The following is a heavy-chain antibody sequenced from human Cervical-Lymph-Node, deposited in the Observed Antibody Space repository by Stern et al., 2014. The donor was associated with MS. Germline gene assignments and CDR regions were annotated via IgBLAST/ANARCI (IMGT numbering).Heavy chain of an antibody. CDR3: ARDYEDTSMLFDH. Sequence: QVQLVESGGAVVQPGRSLRLSCAASGFTFSSYGMHWVLQAPGTGLEWVTVISYDGNHKYYAASVKGRFTISRDNSKNTLHLQMNSVTPDDTAIYYCARDYEDTSMLFDHWGQGTLVTVSS. CDR1: GFTFSSYG. J-gene: IGHJ4*02. D-gene: IGHD2-8*01. CDR2: ISYDGNHK. V-gene: IGHV3-30*03.